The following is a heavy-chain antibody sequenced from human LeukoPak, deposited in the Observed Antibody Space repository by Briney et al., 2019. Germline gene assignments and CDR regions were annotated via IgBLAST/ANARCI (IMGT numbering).Heavy chain of an antibody. D-gene: IGHD3-9*01. CDR3: ARESKLRYFGPGGMDV. J-gene: IGHJ6*02. V-gene: IGHV4-34*01. CDR1: GGSFSGYY. CDR2: INHSGST. Sequence: KPSETLSLTCAVYGGSFSGYYWSWIRQPPGKGREWIGEINHSGSTNYNPSLKSRVTISVDTSKNQFSLKLSSVTAADTAVYYCARESKLRYFGPGGMDVWGQGTTVTVSS.